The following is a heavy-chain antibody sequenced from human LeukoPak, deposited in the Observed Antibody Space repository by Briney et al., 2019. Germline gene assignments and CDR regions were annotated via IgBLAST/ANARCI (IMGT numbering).Heavy chain of an antibody. D-gene: IGHD6-6*01. J-gene: IGHJ4*02. V-gene: IGHV3-48*04. CDR1: GFTFSSYS. CDR3: ARTFGYSSSSGSDY. Sequence: GGSLRLSCAASGFTFSSYSMNWVRQAPGKGLEWVSYISSSSSTIYYADSVKGRFTISRDNAKNSLYLQMNSLRAEDTAVYYCARTFGYSSSSGSDYWGQGTLVTVSP. CDR2: ISSSSSTI.